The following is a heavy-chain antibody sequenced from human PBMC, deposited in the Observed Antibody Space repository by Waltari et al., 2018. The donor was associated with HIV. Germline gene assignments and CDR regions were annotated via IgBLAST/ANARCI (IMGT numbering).Heavy chain of an antibody. CDR3: ARDFGRSWYFDL. CDR2: ISYDGSNK. D-gene: IGHD2-15*01. V-gene: IGHV3-30*01. J-gene: IGHJ2*01. CDR1: GFTFSSYA. Sequence: QVQLVESGGGVVQPGRSLRLSCAASGFTFSSYAMHWVRQAPGKGLEWVAVISYDGSNKYYADSVKGRFTISRDNSKNTLYLQMNSLRAEDTAVYYCARDFGRSWYFDLWGRGTLVTVSS.